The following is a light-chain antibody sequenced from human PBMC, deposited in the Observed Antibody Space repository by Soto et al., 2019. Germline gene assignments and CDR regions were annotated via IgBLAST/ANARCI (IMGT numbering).Light chain of an antibody. CDR3: QQYGSSPTYT. V-gene: IGKV3-15*01. CDR2: DAS. J-gene: IGKJ2*01. Sequence: EIVMTQSPATLSVSPGERATLSCRASQSVSNNLAWYQQKPGQAPRLLIYDASTRATGIPARFSGSGSGTEFTLTISSLQSEDFAVYYCQQYGSSPTYTFGQGTKLEIK. CDR1: QSVSNN.